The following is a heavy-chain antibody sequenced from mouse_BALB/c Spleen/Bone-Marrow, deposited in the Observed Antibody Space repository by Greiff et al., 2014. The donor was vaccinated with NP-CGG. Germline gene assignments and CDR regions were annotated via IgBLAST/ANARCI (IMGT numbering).Heavy chain of an antibody. CDR1: GYTFTSFY. Sequence: QVQLQQPGAELVKPGASVKLSCKASGYTFTSFYMYWVKQRPGQGLEWIGDINPSNGGTNFNEKFRKKATLTVDTSSSTAYMEFSSLTSEDSAVYYCTRRSLLSDYYALDYWGRGTSVTVSS. CDR2: INPSNGGT. J-gene: IGHJ4*01. V-gene: IGHV1S81*02. D-gene: IGHD6-1*01. CDR3: TRRSLLSDYYALDY.